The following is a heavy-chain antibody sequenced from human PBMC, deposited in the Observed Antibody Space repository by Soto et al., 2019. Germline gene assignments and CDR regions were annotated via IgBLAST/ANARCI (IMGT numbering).Heavy chain of an antibody. CDR1: GGSISSGDYY. Sequence: QVQLQESGPGLVKPSQTLSLTCTVSGGSISSGDYYWSWIRQHPGKGLEWFGYIYYSGSTYYNPSLKCRVTISVDTSKNQFSLKLSSVTAADTAVYYCARWWSGSRQGFDPWGQGTLVTVAS. J-gene: IGHJ5*02. CDR3: ARWWSGSRQGFDP. V-gene: IGHV4-31*03. D-gene: IGHD3-3*01. CDR2: IYYSGST.